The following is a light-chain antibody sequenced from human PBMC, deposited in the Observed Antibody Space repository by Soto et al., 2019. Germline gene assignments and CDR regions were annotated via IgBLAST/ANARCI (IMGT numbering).Light chain of an antibody. CDR2: EVS. V-gene: IGLV2-14*01. J-gene: IGLJ1*01. Sequence: QSVLTQPVSVSGSPGQSITISCTGTSSDVGGYNYVSWYQQYPGKAPKLMIYEVSSRPSGVSDRFSGSKSGNTASLTISGLQPEDEADYYCSSYTSSSTPVVFGTGTKVTVL. CDR1: SSDVGGYNY. CDR3: SSYTSSSTPVV.